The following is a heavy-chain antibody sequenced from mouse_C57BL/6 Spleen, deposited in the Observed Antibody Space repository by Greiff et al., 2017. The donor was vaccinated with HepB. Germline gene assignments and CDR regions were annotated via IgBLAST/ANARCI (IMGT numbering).Heavy chain of an antibody. CDR1: GYTFTSYW. V-gene: IGHV1-64*01. J-gene: IGHJ4*01. D-gene: IGHD1-1*01. CDR2: IHPNSGST. CDR3: ARGGYGSSYAMDY. Sequence: QVQLQQPGAELVKPGASVKLSCKASGYTFTSYWMHWMKQRPGQGLEWIGMIHPNSGSTNYNEKFKSKATLTVDKSSSTAYMQLSSLTSEDSAVYYCARGGYGSSYAMDYWGQGTSVTVSS.